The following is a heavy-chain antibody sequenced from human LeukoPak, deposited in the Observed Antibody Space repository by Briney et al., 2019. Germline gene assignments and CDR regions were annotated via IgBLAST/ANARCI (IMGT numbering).Heavy chain of an antibody. D-gene: IGHD3-10*01. J-gene: IGHJ4*02. CDR2: ISYDGSNK. Sequence: EPGGSLRLSCAASGFTFSSYWMHWVRQAPGKGLEWVAVISYDGSNKYYADSVKGRFTISRDNSKNTLYLQMNSLRAEDTAVYYCAREGLLWFGELLPATGYFDYWGQGTLVTVSS. CDR3: AREGLLWFGELLPATGYFDY. CDR1: GFTFSSYW. V-gene: IGHV3-30-3*01.